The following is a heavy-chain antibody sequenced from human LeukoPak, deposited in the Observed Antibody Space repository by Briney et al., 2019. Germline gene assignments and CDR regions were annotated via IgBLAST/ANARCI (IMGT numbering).Heavy chain of an antibody. Sequence: GGSLRLSCAASGFTFSSYAMHWVRQAPGKGLEWVAVISYDGSNKYYADSVKGRFTISRDNSKNTLYLQMNSLRAEDTAVYYCARDMGLFRFDYYFDYWGQGTLVTVSS. D-gene: IGHD3-9*01. CDR3: ARDMGLFRFDYYFDY. V-gene: IGHV3-30*04. CDR1: GFTFSSYA. J-gene: IGHJ4*02. CDR2: ISYDGSNK.